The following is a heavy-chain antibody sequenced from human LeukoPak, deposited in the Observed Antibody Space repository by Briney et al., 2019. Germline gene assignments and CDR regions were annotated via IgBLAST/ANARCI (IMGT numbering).Heavy chain of an antibody. J-gene: IGHJ3*02. CDR3: TKSDGYGLIRI. V-gene: IGHV4-39*07. CDR1: GDSITGYY. Sequence: SETLSLTCTVSGDSITGYYGGWIRQPPGKGLEWIGNIYYTGNTYYNASLKSRVTISVDTSKNQFSLKVISMTAADTAVYYCTKSDGYGLIRICGRGTMVTVSS. CDR2: IYYTGNT. D-gene: IGHD3-10*01.